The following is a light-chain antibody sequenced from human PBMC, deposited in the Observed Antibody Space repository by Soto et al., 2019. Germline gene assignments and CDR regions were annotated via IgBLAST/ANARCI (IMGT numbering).Light chain of an antibody. V-gene: IGKV3-11*01. CDR1: QSVSRY. CDR2: DAS. CDR3: QQRSNWPPIT. Sequence: EIVLTQSPATLSLSPGERATLSCRASQSVSRYLAWYQQKPGQAPRLLIYDASNRATGIPARFSGSGSGTDFTLTISCLEPEDFAVYYCQQRSNWPPITFGQGTRLEIK. J-gene: IGKJ5*01.